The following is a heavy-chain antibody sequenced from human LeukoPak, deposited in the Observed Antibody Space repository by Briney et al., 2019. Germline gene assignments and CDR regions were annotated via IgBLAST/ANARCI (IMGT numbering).Heavy chain of an antibody. CDR3: ARDAVSGWATSLDY. D-gene: IGHD6-19*01. J-gene: IGHJ4*02. CDR2: ISSSGSTI. CDR1: GGSFSGYY. Sequence: LSLTCAVYGGSFSGYYWSWIRQAPGKGLEWVSYISSSGSTIYYADSVKGRFTISRDNAKNSLYLQMNSLRAEDTAVYYCARDAVSGWATSLDYWGQGTLVTVSS. V-gene: IGHV3-11*01.